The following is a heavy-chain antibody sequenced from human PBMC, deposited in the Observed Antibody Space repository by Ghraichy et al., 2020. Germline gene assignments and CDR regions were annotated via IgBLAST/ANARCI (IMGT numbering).Heavy chain of an antibody. D-gene: IGHD3-3*01. CDR2: IIPIFGTP. CDR3: ARDLEDTILGVPPYYIDV. J-gene: IGHJ6*03. V-gene: IGHV1-69*13. CDR1: GGTFSGYA. Sequence: SVKVSCKASGGTFSGYAISWVRQAPGQGLEWMGRIIPIFGTPNYAQKFQGRVTITADESTRTAYMELSSLRSEDTAIYYCARDLEDTILGVPPYYIDVWGTGTTVTVSS.